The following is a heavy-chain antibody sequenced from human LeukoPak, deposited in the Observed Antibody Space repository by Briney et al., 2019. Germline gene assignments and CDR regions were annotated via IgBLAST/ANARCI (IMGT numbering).Heavy chain of an antibody. CDR1: GFTFDDYA. J-gene: IGHJ4*02. D-gene: IGHD2-15*01. CDR2: ISWNSGNI. Sequence: GRSLRLSCAASGFTFDDYAMHWVRQAPGKGLEWVSGISWNSGNIGYADSVKGRFTISRDNAKNSLYLQMNSLRAEDTALYYCAKALLPYCSGGSCYSGLVDYWGQGTLVTVSS. CDR3: AKALLPYCSGGSCYSGLVDY. V-gene: IGHV3-9*01.